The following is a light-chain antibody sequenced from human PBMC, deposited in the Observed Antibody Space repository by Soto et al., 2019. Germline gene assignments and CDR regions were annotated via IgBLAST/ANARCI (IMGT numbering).Light chain of an antibody. CDR3: AAWDGSLYV. J-gene: IGLJ1*01. Sequence: QSVLTQPASVSGSPGQSITISCTGGTSNIGITTVNWYQQLPGTAPKLLIYSNSQRPSGVPVRFSGSKSGTSASLAISGLQSEDEAEYYCAAWDGSLYVFGNGTKVTVL. V-gene: IGLV1-44*01. CDR1: TSNIGITT. CDR2: SNS.